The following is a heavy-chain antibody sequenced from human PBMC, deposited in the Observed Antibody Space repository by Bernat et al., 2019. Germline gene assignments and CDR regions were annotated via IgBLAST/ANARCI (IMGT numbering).Heavy chain of an antibody. Sequence: QVQLQQWGAGLLKPSETLSLTCAVYGGSFSGYYWSWIRQPPGKGLEWIGYIYYSGSTYYNPSLKSRVTISVDTSKNQFSLKLSSVTAADTAVYYCARDNRIMGALDYWGQGTLVTVSS. J-gene: IGHJ4*02. D-gene: IGHD1-14*01. CDR1: GGSFSGYY. CDR2: IYYSGST. V-gene: IGHV4-34*01. CDR3: ARDNRIMGALDY.